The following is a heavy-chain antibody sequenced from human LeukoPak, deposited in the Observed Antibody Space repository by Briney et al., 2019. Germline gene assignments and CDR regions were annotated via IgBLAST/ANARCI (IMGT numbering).Heavy chain of an antibody. Sequence: SETLSPTCAVYGGPFSGYYWSWIRQPPGKGLEWIGEINHSGSTNYNPSLKSRVTISVDTSKNQFSLKLSSVTAADTAVYYCARVKYYYGSRAFDIWGQGTMVTVSS. CDR2: INHSGST. CDR1: GGPFSGYY. V-gene: IGHV4-34*01. D-gene: IGHD3-10*01. J-gene: IGHJ3*02. CDR3: ARVKYYYGSRAFDI.